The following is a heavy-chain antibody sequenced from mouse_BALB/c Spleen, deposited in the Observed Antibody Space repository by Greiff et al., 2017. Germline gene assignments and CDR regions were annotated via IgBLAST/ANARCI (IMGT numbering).Heavy chain of an antibody. V-gene: IGHV1-80*01. Sequence: QVQLKQSGAGLGRPGSSVKISCKASGYAFRSYWVNWVKQRPGQGLEWIGQIYPGDGDTNYNGKFKGKATLTADKSSSTAYMQLSSLTSEDSAVYFCARSTMITGYAMDYWGQGTSVTVSS. CDR3: ARSTMITGYAMDY. D-gene: IGHD2-4*01. J-gene: IGHJ4*01. CDR1: GYAFRSYW. CDR2: IYPGDGDT.